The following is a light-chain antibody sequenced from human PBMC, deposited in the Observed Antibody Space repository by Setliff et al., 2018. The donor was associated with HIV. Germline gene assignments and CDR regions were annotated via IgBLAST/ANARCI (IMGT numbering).Light chain of an antibody. J-gene: IGLJ1*01. CDR3: SSYTGASTLYV. CDR1: SSDVGGYNY. V-gene: IGLV2-14*01. Sequence: SALTQPASVSGSPGQSITISCTGTSSDVGGYNYVSWYQQYPGKAPKLMISEVRNRASGVSSRFSGSKSGNTASLTISGLQTEDEGDYYCSSYTGASTLYVFGTGTKVT. CDR2: EVR.